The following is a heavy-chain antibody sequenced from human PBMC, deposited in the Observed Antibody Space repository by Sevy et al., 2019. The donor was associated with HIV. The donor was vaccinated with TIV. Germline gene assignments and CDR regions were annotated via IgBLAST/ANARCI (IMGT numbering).Heavy chain of an antibody. CDR1: GFTFSSYA. CDR3: AKSSGFWSGYYYYYYYGMDV. J-gene: IGHJ6*02. V-gene: IGHV3-23*01. D-gene: IGHD3-3*01. CDR2: ISGSGGST. Sequence: GGSLRLSCAASGFTFSSYAMSWVRQDPGKGLEWVSAISGSGGSTYYADSVKGRFTISRDNSKNTLYLQMNSLRAEDXXVYYCAKSSGFWSGYYYYYYYGMDVWGQGTTVTVSS.